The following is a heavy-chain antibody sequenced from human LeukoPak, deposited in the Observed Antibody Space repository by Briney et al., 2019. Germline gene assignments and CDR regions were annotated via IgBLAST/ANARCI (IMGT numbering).Heavy chain of an antibody. V-gene: IGHV3-23*01. CDR2: ISGSGGST. Sequence: GGSLRLSCAASGFTFSSYAMSWVRQAPGKRLEWVSAISGSGGSTYYADSVKGRFTISRDNSKNTLYLQMNSLRAEDTAVYYCAKTPYGDFWSGPDYWGQGTLVTVSS. CDR3: AKTPYGDFWSGPDY. D-gene: IGHD3-3*01. J-gene: IGHJ4*02. CDR1: GFTFSSYA.